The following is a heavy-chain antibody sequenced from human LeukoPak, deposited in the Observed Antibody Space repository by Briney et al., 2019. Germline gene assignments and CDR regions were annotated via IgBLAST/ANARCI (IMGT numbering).Heavy chain of an antibody. V-gene: IGHV3-30-3*01. CDR2: ISYDGSNK. Sequence: SGGSLRLSCAASGFTFSSYAMHWVRQAPGKGLEWVAVISYDGSNKYYADSVKGRFTISRDDSKNTLYLQMNSLRAEDTAVYYCAREAEYSTSSRTMGFDPWGQGTLVTVSS. CDR1: GFTFSSYA. D-gene: IGHD2-2*01. CDR3: AREAEYSTSSRTMGFDP. J-gene: IGHJ5*02.